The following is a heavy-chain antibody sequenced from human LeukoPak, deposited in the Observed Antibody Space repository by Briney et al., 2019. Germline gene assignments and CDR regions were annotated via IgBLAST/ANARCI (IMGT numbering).Heavy chain of an antibody. V-gene: IGHV1-2*02. J-gene: IGHJ3*02. CDR1: GCPFTDYC. D-gene: IGHD5-24*01. Sequence: AAVELSCKASGCPFTDYCVHWVRQAPAPGLEWMGWITPNTGGTNSAYSDQGSDTITRNTSISTAYIELTTLRSADTAVFYCARVAEWLQFPGSAFDMWGQRTIPTASS. CDR3: ARVAEWLQFPGSAFDM. CDR2: ITPNTGGT.